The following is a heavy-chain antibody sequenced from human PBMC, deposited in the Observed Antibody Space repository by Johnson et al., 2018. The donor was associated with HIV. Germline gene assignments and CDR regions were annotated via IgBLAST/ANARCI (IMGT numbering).Heavy chain of an antibody. J-gene: IGHJ3*02. CDR3: TTYYGWAFDI. CDR1: GFTFSSYA. CDR2: ISYDGSNK. Sequence: QVQLVESGGGLVQPGGSLRLSCAASGFTFSSYAMHWVRQAPGKGLEWVAVISYDGSNKYYAAPVKGRFTISRDDSKNTLYMQMNSLKTEDTAVYYCTTYYGWAFDIWVQGTMVTVSS. V-gene: IGHV3-30-3*01. D-gene: IGHD3-10*01.